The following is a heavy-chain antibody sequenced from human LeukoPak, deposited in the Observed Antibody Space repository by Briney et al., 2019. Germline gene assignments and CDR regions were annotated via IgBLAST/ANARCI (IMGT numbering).Heavy chain of an antibody. CDR1: GGSISSSSYY. CDR2: IYYSGST. CDR3: AKSGGYGLIDY. V-gene: IGHV4-39*01. J-gene: IGHJ4*02. D-gene: IGHD1-26*01. Sequence: SETLSLTRTVSGGSISSSSYYWGWIRQPPGKGLEWIGSIYYSGSTYYNASLQSRVTISIETSKNQISLRLNSVTAADTAMYYCAKSGGYGLIDYWGQGTLVTVSS.